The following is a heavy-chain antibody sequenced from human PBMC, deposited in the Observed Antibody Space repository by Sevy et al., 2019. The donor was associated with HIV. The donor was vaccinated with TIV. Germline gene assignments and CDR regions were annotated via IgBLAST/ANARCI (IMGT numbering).Heavy chain of an antibody. D-gene: IGHD3-3*01. CDR2: IYYSGST. J-gene: IGHJ3*02. CDR3: ARLSGNYDFWSGYADAFDI. V-gene: IGHV4-59*01. CDR1: GGSISSYY. Sequence: SETLSLTCTVSGGSISSYYWSWIRQPPGKGLEWIGYIYYSGSTNYNPSLKSRVTISVDTSKNQFSRKVSSVTAADTAVYYCARLSGNYDFWSGYADAFDIWGQGTMVTVSS.